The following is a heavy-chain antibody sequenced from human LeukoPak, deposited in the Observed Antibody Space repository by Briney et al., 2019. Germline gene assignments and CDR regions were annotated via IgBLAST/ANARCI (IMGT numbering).Heavy chain of an antibody. V-gene: IGHV3-30*02. CDR2: IRYDGSNK. CDR3: AKDPKGYYDFWSGYYLDY. D-gene: IGHD3-3*01. J-gene: IGHJ4*02. Sequence: PGRSLRLSCAASGFTFSSYGMHWVRQAPGKGLEWVAFIRYDGSNKYYADSVKGRFTISRDNSKNTLYLQMNSLRAEDTAVYYCAKDPKGYYDFWSGYYLDYWGQGTLVTVSS. CDR1: GFTFSSYG.